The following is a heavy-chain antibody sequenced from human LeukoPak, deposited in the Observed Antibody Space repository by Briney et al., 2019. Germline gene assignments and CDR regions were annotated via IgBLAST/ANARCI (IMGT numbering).Heavy chain of an antibody. Sequence: PSETLSLTCTVSGASIDFESYYWSWVRQSAGQGLEWIGRIDHGGVTNYNPSLQSRVTISLDTSQKQFSLKLNSVTAADTAVYYCARGHDYYSEYFQHWGQGTLVSVSS. CDR1: GASIDFESYY. D-gene: IGHD1-26*01. J-gene: IGHJ1*01. CDR2: IDHGGVT. CDR3: ARGHDYYSEYFQH. V-gene: IGHV4-61*02.